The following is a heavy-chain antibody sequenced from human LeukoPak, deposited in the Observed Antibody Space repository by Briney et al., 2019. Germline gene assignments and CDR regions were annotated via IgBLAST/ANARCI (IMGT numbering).Heavy chain of an antibody. CDR1: GYTFTSYG. Sequence: GASVKVSCKASGYTFTSYGIIWVRQAPGQGLEWIGWISAYNGNTNYAQKLQGRVTMTTDTSTSTAYMELRSLRSDDTAVYYCATTSRSSWPIYYFDYWGQGTLVTVSS. CDR2: ISAYNGNT. V-gene: IGHV1-18*01. CDR3: ATTSRSSWPIYYFDY. D-gene: IGHD6-13*01. J-gene: IGHJ4*02.